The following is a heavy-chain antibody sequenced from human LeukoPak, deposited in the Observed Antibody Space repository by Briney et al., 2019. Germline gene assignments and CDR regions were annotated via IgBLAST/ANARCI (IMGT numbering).Heavy chain of an antibody. V-gene: IGHV5-51*01. Sequence: GESLKISWKGSGYSFTSYWIGWVRQMPGKGLEGMGIIYPGDSDTRYSPSFQGQVTISADKSISTAYLQWSSLMASDSAMYYCPTNSGYYRPFDFDYRGQGILVTVSS. CDR1: GYSFTSYW. CDR3: PTNSGYYRPFDFDY. J-gene: IGHJ4*02. CDR2: IYPGDSDT. D-gene: IGHD3-22*01.